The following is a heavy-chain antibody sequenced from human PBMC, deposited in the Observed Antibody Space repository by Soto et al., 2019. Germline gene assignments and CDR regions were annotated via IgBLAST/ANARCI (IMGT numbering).Heavy chain of an antibody. CDR3: ARKAYIYGGGYYYGMDV. J-gene: IGHJ6*02. V-gene: IGHV4-30-4*01. CDR2: IYYSGST. Sequence: QVQLQESGPGLVKPSQTLSLTCTVSGGSISSGDYSWSWIRQPPVKGLEWIGYIYYSGSTYYNPSLKSRVTISVDTSKIQFSLKLSSVTAADTAVYYCARKAYIYGGGYYYGMDVWGQGTTVTVSS. D-gene: IGHD2-21*01. CDR1: GGSISSGDYS.